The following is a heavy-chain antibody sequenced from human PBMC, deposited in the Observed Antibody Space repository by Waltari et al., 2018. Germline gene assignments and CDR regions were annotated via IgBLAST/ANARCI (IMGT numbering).Heavy chain of an antibody. CDR3: ARESYYDSGGYSVS. Sequence: EVRLVQSGPVVKKPGESLTISCQGSGYIFTHYWISWVRQIPGKGLELMAKIDPSDSYTNYSLSFQGHVTISTDKSINTAFLQWHTLKASDTGVYYCARESYYDSGGYSVSWGQGTLVTVSS. V-gene: IGHV5-10-1*03. CDR1: GYIFTHYW. J-gene: IGHJ4*02. D-gene: IGHD3-22*01. CDR2: IDPSDSYT.